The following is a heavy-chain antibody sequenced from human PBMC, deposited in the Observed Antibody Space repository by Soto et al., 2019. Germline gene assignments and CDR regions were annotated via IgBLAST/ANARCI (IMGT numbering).Heavy chain of an antibody. Sequence: QVQLVESGGGVVQPGRSLRLSCAASGFSFSISPMHWVRQAPGKGPEWVALISYDGTNKFYADSVKGRFTISRDNSKSTFYLQVDSLRPEDAAVYYCARDPKTSGGQHWAFNYFDSWGQGNLVTVSS. CDR3: ARDPKTSGGQHWAFNYFDS. CDR2: ISYDGTNK. V-gene: IGHV3-30-3*01. J-gene: IGHJ4*02. CDR1: GFSFSISP. D-gene: IGHD7-27*01.